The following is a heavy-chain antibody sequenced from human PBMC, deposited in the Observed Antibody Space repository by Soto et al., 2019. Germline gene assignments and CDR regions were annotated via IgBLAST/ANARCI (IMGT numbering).Heavy chain of an antibody. J-gene: IGHJ4*02. D-gene: IGHD7-27*01. CDR1: GFSFSISP. CDR2: ISYDGTNK. CDR3: ARDPKTSGGQHWAFNYFDS. V-gene: IGHV3-30-3*01. Sequence: GGSLRLSCAASGFSFSISPMHWVRQAPGKGPEWVALISYDGTNKFYADSVKGRFTISRDNSKSTLYLQVDSLRPEDVAVYYCARDPKTSGGQHWAFNYFDSWGQGTLVTVSS.